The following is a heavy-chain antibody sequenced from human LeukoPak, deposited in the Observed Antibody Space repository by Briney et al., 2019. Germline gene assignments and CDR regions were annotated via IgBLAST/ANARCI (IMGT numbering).Heavy chain of an antibody. J-gene: IGHJ4*02. D-gene: IGHD6-6*01. CDR3: ARQGTISAPPIFDY. CDR2: ISHSGNT. V-gene: IGHV4-34*01. CDR1: GGSFSGYY. Sequence: PSETLSLTCAVYGGSFSGYYWSWIRQSPGKGLEWIGEISHSGNTKYNPSLKSRVTISVDTSKNQFSLKLSSVTAADTAVYYCARQGTISAPPIFDYWGQGTLVTVSS.